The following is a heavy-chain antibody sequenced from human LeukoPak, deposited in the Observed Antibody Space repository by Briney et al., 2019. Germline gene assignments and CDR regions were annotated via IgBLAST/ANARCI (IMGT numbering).Heavy chain of an antibody. CDR2: FDPEDGET. V-gene: IGHV1-24*01. J-gene: IGHJ3*02. Sequence: ASVKVSCKVSGYTLTELSMHWVRQAPGKGLEWMGGFDPEDGETICAQKFQGRVTMTEDTSTDTAYTELSSLRSEDTAVYYCATDLAILGVTPRAFDIWGQGTMVTVSS. D-gene: IGHD3-3*01. CDR1: GYTLTELS. CDR3: ATDLAILGVTPRAFDI.